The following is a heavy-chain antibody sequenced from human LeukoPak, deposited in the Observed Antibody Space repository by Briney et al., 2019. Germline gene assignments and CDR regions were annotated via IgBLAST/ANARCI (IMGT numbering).Heavy chain of an antibody. V-gene: IGHV4-59*01. CDR3: ARGVYIAAAQYAY. CDR2: IYYSGTT. CDR1: GGSISSYY. J-gene: IGHJ4*02. D-gene: IGHD6-13*01. Sequence: SETLSLTCTVSGGSISSYYWSWIRQPPGKGLEWIGYIYYSGTTNYNPSLKSRVTISVDTSKNQFSLKLSSVTAADTAVYYCARGVYIAAAQYAYWGQGALVTVSS.